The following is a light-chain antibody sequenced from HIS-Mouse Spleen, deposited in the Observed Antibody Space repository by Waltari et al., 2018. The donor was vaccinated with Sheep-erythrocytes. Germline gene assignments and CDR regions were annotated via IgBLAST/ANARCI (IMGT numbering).Light chain of an antibody. CDR3: QAWDSSRVV. V-gene: IGLV3-1*01. CDR2: QDS. J-gene: IGLJ2*01. Sequence: SYELTQPPSVSVSPGQTASITCSGDKLGDKYACWYQQKPGQSPVLVIHQDSKRPSGIPERFSGSNSGNTATVTISGTQAMDEADYYCQAWDSSRVVFGGGTKLTVL. CDR1: KLGDKY.